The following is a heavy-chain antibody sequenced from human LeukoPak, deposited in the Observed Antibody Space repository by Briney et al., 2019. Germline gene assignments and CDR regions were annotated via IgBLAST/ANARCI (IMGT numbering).Heavy chain of an antibody. V-gene: IGHV3-20*04. CDR1: GFTFDDYG. CDR3: ARGRYCSSTSCRYFDY. CDR2: INWNGGST. Sequence: GGSLRLSCAASGFTFDDYGMSWVRQAPGKGLEWVSGINWNGGSTGYADSVKGRFTISRDNAKNSLYLQMNSLRAEDTALYYCARGRYCSSTSCRYFDYWGQGTLVTVSS. D-gene: IGHD2-2*01. J-gene: IGHJ4*02.